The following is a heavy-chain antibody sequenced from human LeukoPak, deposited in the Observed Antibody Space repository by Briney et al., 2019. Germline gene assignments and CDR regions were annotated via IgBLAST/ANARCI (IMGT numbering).Heavy chain of an antibody. J-gene: IGHJ4*02. CDR3: ANSYYYGSGSYYNPPPYFDY. CDR2: ISGSGGST. CDR1: GFNFSSYA. D-gene: IGHD3-10*01. Sequence: PGGSLRLSYAASGFNFSSYAMSWVRQAPGKGLEWVSAISGSGGSTYYADSVKGRFTISRDNSKNTLYLQMNSLRAEDTAVYYCANSYYYGSGSYYNPPPYFDYWGQGTLVTVSS. V-gene: IGHV3-23*01.